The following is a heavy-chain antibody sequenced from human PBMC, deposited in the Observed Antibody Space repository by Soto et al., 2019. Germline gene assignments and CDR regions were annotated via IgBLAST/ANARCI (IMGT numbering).Heavy chain of an antibody. CDR2: IYYSGST. D-gene: IGHD5-18*01. Sequence: PSETLSLTCTVSGGSISSGDYYWSWIRQPPGKGLEWIGYIYYSGSTYYNPSLKSRVTISVDTSKNQFSLKLSSVTAADTAVYYCAREEKAMVETFDYWGQGTLVTVSS. J-gene: IGHJ4*02. V-gene: IGHV4-30-4*01. CDR3: AREEKAMVETFDY. CDR1: GGSISSGDYY.